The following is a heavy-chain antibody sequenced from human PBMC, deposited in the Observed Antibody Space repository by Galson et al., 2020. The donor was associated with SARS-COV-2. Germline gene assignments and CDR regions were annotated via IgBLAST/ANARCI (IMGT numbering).Heavy chain of an antibody. D-gene: IGHD6-19*01. CDR3: ARIDSSGCRGNY. V-gene: IGHV2-70*11. J-gene: IGHJ4*02. CDR2: IDWDGDK. CDR1: GFSLTTNGMC. Sequence: ESGPTLVKPTQTLTLTCTFSGFSLTTNGMCVNWIRQPPGKALEWLARIDWDGDKYYSTSLKTRLTISKDTSKNQVVLTMTDMDPVDTATYYCARIDSSGCRGNYWGQGTPVTVSS.